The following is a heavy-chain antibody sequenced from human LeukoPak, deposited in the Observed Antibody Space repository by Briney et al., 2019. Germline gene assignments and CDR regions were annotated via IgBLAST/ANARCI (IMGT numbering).Heavy chain of an antibody. CDR3: AKGRGHVWFGELLPLDY. D-gene: IGHD3-10*01. J-gene: IGHJ4*02. Sequence: GGSLRLSCAASGFTFSSYWMHWVRQAPGKGLVWVSRINSDGSSTSYADSVKGRFTISRDNAKNTLYLQMNSLRAEDTAVYYCAKGRGHVWFGELLPLDYWGQGTLVTVSS. V-gene: IGHV3-74*01. CDR2: INSDGSST. CDR1: GFTFSSYW.